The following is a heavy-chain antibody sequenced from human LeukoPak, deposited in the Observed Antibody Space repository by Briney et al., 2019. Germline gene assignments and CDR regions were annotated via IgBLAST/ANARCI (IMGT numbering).Heavy chain of an antibody. CDR3: ARFPGSHYSSPLDY. CDR1: GFTFSDYY. J-gene: IGHJ4*02. V-gene: IGHV3-11*01. CDR2: ISSSGSTI. Sequence: SGGSLRLSCAASGFTFSDYYMIWIRQAPGKGLEWVSYISSSGSTIYDADSVKGRFTISRDNAKNSLYLQMNSLRAEDTAVYYCARFPGSHYSSPLDYWGQGTLVTVSS. D-gene: IGHD6-13*01.